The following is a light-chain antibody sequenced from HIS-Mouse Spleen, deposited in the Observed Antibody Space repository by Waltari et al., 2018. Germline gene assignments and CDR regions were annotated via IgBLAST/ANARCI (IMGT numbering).Light chain of an antibody. V-gene: IGLV3-21*03. J-gene: IGLJ2*01. CDR1: NIGSKS. CDR2: DDS. CDR3: QVWDSSSDHVV. Sequence: SYVLTQPPSVSVAPGKTARITCGGNNIGSKSVHWYQQKPGQAPVLVVYDDSDRPSGVPGRFSGANPGNTATLTIRRGEAGDEADYYCQVWDSSSDHVVFGGGTKLTVL.